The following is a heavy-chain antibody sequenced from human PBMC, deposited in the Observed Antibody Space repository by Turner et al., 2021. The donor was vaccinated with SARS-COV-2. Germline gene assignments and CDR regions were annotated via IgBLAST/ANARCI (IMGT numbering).Heavy chain of an antibody. V-gene: IGHV4-34*01. J-gene: IGHJ4*02. CDR3: ARRGPHTGWSFDY. CDR1: GRSSSDDS. CDR2: IGPSGST. Sequence: AQLQQWGPGLFQPSETLSLTCADYGRSSSDDSWTWVRQPPGKGLEWIGEIGPSGSTNYSPSLKSRLTIAVDRSNNQLFLQLSSLTAADTAVYYCARRGPHTGWSFDYWGQGTLVTVSS. D-gene: IGHD6-19*01.